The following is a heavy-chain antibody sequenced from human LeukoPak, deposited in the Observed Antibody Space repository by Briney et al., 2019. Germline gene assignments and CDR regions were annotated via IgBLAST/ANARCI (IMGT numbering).Heavy chain of an antibody. Sequence: ASVKVSCKASGYTFTSYGISWVRQAPGQGLEWMGWISAYNGNTNYAQKLQGRVTMTTDTSTSTAYMELSSLRSEDTAVYYCAMHLLSPPGYMDVWGKGTTVTVSS. J-gene: IGHJ6*03. D-gene: IGHD1-26*01. CDR3: AMHLLSPPGYMDV. CDR2: ISAYNGNT. V-gene: IGHV1-18*01. CDR1: GYTFTSYG.